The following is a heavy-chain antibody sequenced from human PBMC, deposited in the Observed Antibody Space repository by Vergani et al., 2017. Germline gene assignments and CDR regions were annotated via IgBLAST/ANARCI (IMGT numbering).Heavy chain of an antibody. CDR2: IKSKTDGGTT. CDR3: TTGYTAMVIAAFDI. CDR1: GFTFSNAW. J-gene: IGHJ3*02. D-gene: IGHD5-18*01. Sequence: EVRLLESGGGLVQPGGSLRLSCAASGFTFSNAWMSWVRQAPGKGLEWVGRIKSKTDGGTTDYAAPVKGRFTISRDDSKNTLYLQMNSLKTEDTAVYYCTTGYTAMVIAAFDIWGQGTMVTVSS. V-gene: IGHV3-15*01.